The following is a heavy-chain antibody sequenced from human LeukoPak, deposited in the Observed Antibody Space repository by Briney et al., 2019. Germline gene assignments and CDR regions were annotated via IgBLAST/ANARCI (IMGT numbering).Heavy chain of an antibody. CDR3: ARIRDGYNYYWFDP. V-gene: IGHV4-39*01. CDR2: IYYSGST. Sequence: SETLSLTCTVSGXSISSSSYYWGWIRQPPGKGLEWIGSIYYSGSTYYNPSLKSRVTISVDTSKNQFSLKLSSVTAADTAVYYCARIRDGYNYYWFDPWGQGTLVTVSS. D-gene: IGHD5-24*01. J-gene: IGHJ5*02. CDR1: GXSISSSSYY.